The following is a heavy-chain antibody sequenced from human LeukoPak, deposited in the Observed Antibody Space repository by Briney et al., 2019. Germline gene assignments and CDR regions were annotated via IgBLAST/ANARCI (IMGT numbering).Heavy chain of an antibody. D-gene: IGHD3-9*01. CDR3: ARKTYYDILTGYYSD. CDR2: IYYSGST. J-gene: IGHJ4*02. V-gene: IGHV4-31*03. Sequence: SQTLSLTCTVSGGSISSGGYYWSWIRQHPGQGLEWIGYIYYSGSTYYNPSLKSRVTISVDTSKNQFSLKLSSVTAADTAVYYCARKTYYDILTGYYSDWGQGTLVTVSS. CDR1: GGSISSGGYY.